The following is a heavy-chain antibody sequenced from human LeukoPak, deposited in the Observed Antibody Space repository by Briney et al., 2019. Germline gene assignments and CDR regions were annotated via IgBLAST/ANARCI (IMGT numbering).Heavy chain of an antibody. CDR2: ISSNGAST. Sequence: GGSLRLSCSASEFSISRYAMHWVRQGPGKGLEHVSTISSNGASTYYADSAKGRFTIARDNSKNTLYLQLSSLSAEDTAVYYCAVIYGSGNYFVDSWGQGTLVTVSS. D-gene: IGHD3-10*01. CDR1: EFSISRYA. CDR3: AVIYGSGNYFVDS. J-gene: IGHJ4*02. V-gene: IGHV3-64D*09.